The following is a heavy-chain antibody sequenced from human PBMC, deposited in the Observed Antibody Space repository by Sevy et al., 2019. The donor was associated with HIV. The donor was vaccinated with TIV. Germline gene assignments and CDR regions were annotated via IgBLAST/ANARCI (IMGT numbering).Heavy chain of an antibody. CDR2: INQDGSEK. Sequence: GGSLRFSCTASGFNFNSHWMIWVRQAPGKGLEWVANINQDGSEKYYVDSVKGRFTISRDNAKNSLYLQMNSLRGEDTAIYYCARGNDGCDYWGQGTLVTVSS. D-gene: IGHD6-19*01. CDR3: ARGNDGCDY. J-gene: IGHJ4*02. V-gene: IGHV3-7*01. CDR1: GFNFNSHW.